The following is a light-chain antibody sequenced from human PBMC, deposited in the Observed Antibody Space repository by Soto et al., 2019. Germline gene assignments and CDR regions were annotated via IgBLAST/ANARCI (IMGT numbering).Light chain of an antibody. CDR1: QSVATSQ. Sequence: EIVLTQSPGTLSLSPGERANLFCRASQSVATSQLAWYQQKPGQAPRLLIGASSRATGVPDRFIASGSGTDFTLTISRLEPEDFAVYYCQQFASSPRTFGRGTTVEIK. J-gene: IGKJ1*01. V-gene: IGKV3-20*01. CDR2: GAS. CDR3: QQFASSPRT.